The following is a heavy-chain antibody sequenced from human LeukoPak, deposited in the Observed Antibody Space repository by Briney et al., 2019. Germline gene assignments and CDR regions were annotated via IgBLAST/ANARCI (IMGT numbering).Heavy chain of an antibody. D-gene: IGHD2-15*01. CDR3: AKGSGSSCYSPCDY. J-gene: IGHJ4*02. CDR1: GFTFGDYG. CDR2: INWNGGST. Sequence: GGSLRLSCAASGFTFGDYGMSWVRQAPGKGLEWVSGINWNGGSTGYADSVKGRFTISRDNAKNSLYLQMNSLRAEDTAVYYCAKGSGSSCYSPCDYWGQGILVTVSS. V-gene: IGHV3-20*04.